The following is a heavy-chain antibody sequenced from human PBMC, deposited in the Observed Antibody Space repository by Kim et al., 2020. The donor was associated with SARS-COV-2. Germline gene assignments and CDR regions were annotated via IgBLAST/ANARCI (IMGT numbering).Heavy chain of an antibody. Sequence: SETLSLTCAVYGGSFSGYYWSWIRQPPGKGLEWIGEINHSGSTNYNPSLKSRVTISVDTSKNQFSLKLSSVTAADTAVYYCARPVFTMVRGVIMGLGYYYYGMDVWGQGTTVTVSS. J-gene: IGHJ6*02. V-gene: IGHV4-34*01. CDR2: INHSGST. CDR3: ARPVFTMVRGVIMGLGYYYYGMDV. CDR1: GGSFSGYY. D-gene: IGHD3-10*01.